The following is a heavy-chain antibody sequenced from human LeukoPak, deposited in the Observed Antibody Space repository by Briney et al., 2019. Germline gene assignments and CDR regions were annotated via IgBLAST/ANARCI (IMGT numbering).Heavy chain of an antibody. CDR2: IYYSGST. D-gene: IGHD2-15*01. J-gene: IGHJ4*02. CDR1: GGSISSYY. CDR3: ARIGYCSGGSCYLGFDY. Sequence: SETLSLTCTVSGGSISSYYWSWIRQPPGKGLEWIGYIYYSGSTNYNPSLKSRVTISVDTSKNQFSLKLSSVPAADSAVYYCARIGYCSGGSCYLGFDYCGQGTLVTVSS. V-gene: IGHV4-59*01.